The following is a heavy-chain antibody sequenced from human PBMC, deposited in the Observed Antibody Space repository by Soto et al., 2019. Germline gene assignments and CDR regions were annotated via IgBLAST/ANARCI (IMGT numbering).Heavy chain of an antibody. D-gene: IGHD5-18*01. CDR2: ITAYNGNT. V-gene: IGHV1-18*01. J-gene: IGHJ4*02. CDR3: AKRRGYSNGEFDY. CDR1: GYTFTSYG. Sequence: QVQLVQSGAEVKKPGASVKVSCKASGYTFTSYGISWVRQAPGQGLEWMGWITAYNGNTNYAQKLQGRVTMTTDTXTSTACMELRSLRSDDPAVYYCAKRRGYSNGEFDYWGQGPLVTVSS.